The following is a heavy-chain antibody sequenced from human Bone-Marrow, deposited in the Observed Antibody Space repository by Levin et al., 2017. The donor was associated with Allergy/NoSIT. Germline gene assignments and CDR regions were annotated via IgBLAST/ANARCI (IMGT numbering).Heavy chain of an antibody. CDR2: ITSTADTT. CDR1: GFSFSSFA. D-gene: IGHD3-10*01. J-gene: IGHJ4*02. Sequence: GGSLRLSCAASGFSFSSFAMTWIRQAPGKGLEWVAFITSTADTTHYAASVKGRFTISRDNIENTVFLEMNSLRVEDTAIYYCAKMPYYDSGSADYWGQGTLVTVSS. V-gene: IGHV3-23*01. CDR3: AKMPYYDSGSADY.